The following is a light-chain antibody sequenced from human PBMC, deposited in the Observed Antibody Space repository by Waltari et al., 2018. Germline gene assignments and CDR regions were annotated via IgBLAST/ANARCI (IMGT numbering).Light chain of an antibody. CDR3: QQYYSSPAT. Sequence: DIVMTQSPDSLAVSLGERATLNCKASKSALYSTNRKHYFVWYQHKPGQPPYLLIYWASTRESGVTDRVRGGGSGTDFTLSISSLQAEDVAVYDCQQYYSSPATFGQGTKVEIK. V-gene: IGKV4-1*01. J-gene: IGKJ1*01. CDR2: WAS. CDR1: KSALYSTNRKHY.